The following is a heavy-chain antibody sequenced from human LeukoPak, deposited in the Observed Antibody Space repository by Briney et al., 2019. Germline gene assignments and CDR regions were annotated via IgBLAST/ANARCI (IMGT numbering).Heavy chain of an antibody. J-gene: IGHJ6*03. CDR1: GYTFTSYG. V-gene: IGHV1-18*01. D-gene: IGHD6-13*01. CDR3: ARDLWSGVSSSWYFGYYYYYYMDV. Sequence: ASAKVSCKASGYTFTSYGISWVRQAPGQGLEWMGWISAYNGNTNYAQKLQGRVTMTTDTSTSTAYMELRSLRSDDTAVYYCARDLWSGVSSSWYFGYYYYYYMDVWGKGTTVTVSS. CDR2: ISAYNGNT.